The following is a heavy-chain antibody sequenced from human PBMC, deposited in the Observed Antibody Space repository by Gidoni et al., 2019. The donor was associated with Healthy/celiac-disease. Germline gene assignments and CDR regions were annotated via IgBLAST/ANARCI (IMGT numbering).Heavy chain of an antibody. J-gene: IGHJ6*02. Sequence: QVQLVQSGAEVKKPGASVKVSCKASGYTFTGYYMHWVRQAPGQGLEWMGWINPNSGGTNYAQKFQGWVTMTRDTSISTAYMELSRLRSDDTAVYYCARGYSSSFGPLPYGMDVWGQGTTVTVSS. CDR2: INPNSGGT. D-gene: IGHD6-13*01. CDR1: GYTFTGYY. V-gene: IGHV1-2*04. CDR3: ARGYSSSFGPLPYGMDV.